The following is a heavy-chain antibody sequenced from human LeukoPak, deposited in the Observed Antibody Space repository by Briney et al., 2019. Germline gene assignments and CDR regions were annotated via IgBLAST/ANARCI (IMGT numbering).Heavy chain of an antibody. CDR1: GGTFSSYA. CDR3: AREVITIYYYYGMDV. Sequence: SCKASGGTFSSYAISWVRQAPGKGLEWVAVISYDGSNKYCADSVKGRFTISRDNSKNTLYLQMNSLRAEDTAVYYCAREVITIYYYYGMDVWGKGTTVTVSS. D-gene: IGHD3-3*01. J-gene: IGHJ6*04. V-gene: IGHV3-30*04. CDR2: ISYDGSNK.